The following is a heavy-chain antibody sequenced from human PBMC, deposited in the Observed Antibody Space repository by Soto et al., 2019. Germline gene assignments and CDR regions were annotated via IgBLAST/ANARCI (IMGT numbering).Heavy chain of an antibody. Sequence: SPTLSLTGAISGDSVSSNSDAWNWIRQCPSRGLEWLGRTYYRSKWYNDYAVSGKSRITINPDTSKKQFSLQLNSVNREDTAVYSFAREKEWPHYHLIHFWGPGTLVTLSS. J-gene: IGHJ4*02. V-gene: IGHV6-1*01. CDR1: GDSVSSNSDA. CDR2: TYYRSKWYN. CDR3: AREKEWPHYHLIHF. D-gene: IGHD3-3*01.